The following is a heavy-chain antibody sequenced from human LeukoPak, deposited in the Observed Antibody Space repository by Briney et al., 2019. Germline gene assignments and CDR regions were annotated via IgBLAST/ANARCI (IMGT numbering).Heavy chain of an antibody. CDR1: GGSFSDYY. Sequence: SETLSLTCAVYGGSFSDYYWSWIRQPPGKGLEWIGEINRSGSTNYNPSPKSRVTISLDTSKNQFSLKLTSVTAADTAVYYCARYREYSYGLLGDYWGQGTLVTVSS. D-gene: IGHD5-18*01. J-gene: IGHJ4*02. CDR2: INRSGST. CDR3: ARYREYSYGLLGDY. V-gene: IGHV4-34*01.